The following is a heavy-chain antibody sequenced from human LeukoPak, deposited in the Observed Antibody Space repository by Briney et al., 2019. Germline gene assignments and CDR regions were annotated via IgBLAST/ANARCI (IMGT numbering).Heavy chain of an antibody. V-gene: IGHV3-23*01. CDR3: AKLGDYYGSGSYYFDY. Sequence: PGGSLRLSCAASGFTFSSYAMSWVRQAPGKGLEWVSAISGSGGSTYYADSVKGRFTISRDNSKNTLYLQMNSLRAEDTAVYYCAKLGDYYGSGSYYFDYWGQGTLVTVSS. CDR2: ISGSGGST. CDR1: GFTFSSYA. J-gene: IGHJ4*02. D-gene: IGHD3-10*01.